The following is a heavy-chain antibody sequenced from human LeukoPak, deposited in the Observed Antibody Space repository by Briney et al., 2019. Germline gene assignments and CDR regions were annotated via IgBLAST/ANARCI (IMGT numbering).Heavy chain of an antibody. D-gene: IGHD2-2*02. V-gene: IGHV1-46*01. CDR2: INPSGGST. J-gene: IGHJ6*02. CDR1: GYTFTSYY. CDR3: ARDSVVVVPAAILRLPYYYGMDV. Sequence: ASVKVSCKASGYTFTSYYMHWVRQAPGQGLEWMGIINPSGGSTSYAQKFQGRVTMTRDTSTSTVYMELSSLRSDDTAVYYCARDSVVVVPAAILRLPYYYGMDVWGQGTTVTVSS.